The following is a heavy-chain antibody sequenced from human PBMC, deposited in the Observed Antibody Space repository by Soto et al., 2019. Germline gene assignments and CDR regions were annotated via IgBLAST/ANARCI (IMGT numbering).Heavy chain of an antibody. CDR2: IRSKSNSYVT. V-gene: IGHV3-73*02. CDR3: TRSVTGITAHFDY. D-gene: IGHD5-18*01. CDR1: GFTFGASA. J-gene: IGHJ4*02. Sequence: EVQLVESGGGLVQPGGSLKLSCAASGFTFGASAMHWVRQASGKRLEWVGRIRSKSNSYVTAYAASVKGRFTVSRDDSKNTAYLQMMSLKTEDTAVYYCTRSVTGITAHFDYWGLGTLVTVSS.